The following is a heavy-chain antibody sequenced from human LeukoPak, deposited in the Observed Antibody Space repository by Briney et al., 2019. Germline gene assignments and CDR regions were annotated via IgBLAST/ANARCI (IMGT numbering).Heavy chain of an antibody. CDR2: IYYSGST. CDR1: GGSISSSSYY. Sequence: SETLSLTCTVSGGSISSSSYYWGWIRQPPGKGLEWIGSIYYSGSTYYNPSLKSRVTISVDTSKNQFSLKLSSVTAADTAVYYCARHGGCSSTSCYGLMDGFDPWGQGTLVTVSS. CDR3: ARHGGCSSTSCYGLMDGFDP. J-gene: IGHJ5*02. D-gene: IGHD2-2*01. V-gene: IGHV4-39*01.